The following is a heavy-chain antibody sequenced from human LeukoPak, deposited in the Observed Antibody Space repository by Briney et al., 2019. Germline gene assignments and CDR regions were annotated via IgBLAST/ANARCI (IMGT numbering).Heavy chain of an antibody. CDR3: AKDIVVVPAAMGDDAFDI. V-gene: IGHV3-30*18. CDR1: GFTFSASG. D-gene: IGHD2-2*01. J-gene: IGHJ3*02. CDR2: IAYDGRND. Sequence: GRSLRLSCEASGFTFSASGMHWVRQAPGKGLEWVAVIAYDGRNDYYADSVKGRFTISRDNSKNTLYLQMNSLRAEDTAVYYCAKDIVVVPAAMGDDAFDIWGQGTMVTVSS.